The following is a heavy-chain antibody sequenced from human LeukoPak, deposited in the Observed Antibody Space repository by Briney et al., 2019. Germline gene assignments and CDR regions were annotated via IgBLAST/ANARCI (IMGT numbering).Heavy chain of an antibody. CDR3: ATAVSPQRLYYFDY. D-gene: IGHD1-1*01. J-gene: IGHJ4*02. CDR2: IIPIFGTA. Sequence: ASVKVTCKASGGTFSSYAISWVRQAPGQGLEWMGGIIPIFGTANYAQKFQGRVTITTDESTSTAYMELSSLRSEDTAVYYCATAVSPQRLYYFDYWGQGTLVTVSS. V-gene: IGHV1-69*05. CDR1: GGTFSSYA.